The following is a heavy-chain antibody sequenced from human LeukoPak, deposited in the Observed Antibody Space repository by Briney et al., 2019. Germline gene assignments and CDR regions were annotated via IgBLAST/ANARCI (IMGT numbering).Heavy chain of an antibody. CDR2: ISSSSSYI. V-gene: IGHV3-21*01. Sequence: PGGSLRLSCAASGFTFSSYSMNWVRQAPGKGLEWVSSISSSSSYIYYADSVKGRFTISRDNAKNSLYLQMNSLRAEDTAVYYCARDRAAADLFDFWGQGTLVTVSS. CDR1: GFTFSSYS. J-gene: IGHJ4*02. D-gene: IGHD6-13*01. CDR3: ARDRAAADLFDF.